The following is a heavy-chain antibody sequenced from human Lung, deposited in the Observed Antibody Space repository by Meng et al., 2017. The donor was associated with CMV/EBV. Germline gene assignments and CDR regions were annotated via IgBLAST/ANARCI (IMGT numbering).Heavy chain of an antibody. V-gene: IGHV4-34*01. CDR1: CGSFSDYY. CDR3: ARRESLVMVPANLRWFDP. Sequence: LXCAVYCGSFSDYYWSWFRQPPGEALEWIGEVDHRGSTNYNPSLRSRATISIDTSKLQFSLRLASVTATDSAVYFCARRESLVMVPANLRWFDPWGQGXRVTVSS. J-gene: IGHJ5*02. D-gene: IGHD2-8*01. CDR2: VDHRGST.